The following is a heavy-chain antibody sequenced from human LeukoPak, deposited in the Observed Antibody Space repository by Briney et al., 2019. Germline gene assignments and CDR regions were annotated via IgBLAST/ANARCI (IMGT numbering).Heavy chain of an antibody. J-gene: IGHJ3*02. CDR2: IYSGGST. V-gene: IGHV3-66*01. D-gene: IGHD3-22*01. CDR3: ARTYYYDSSGYYYDGAFDI. Sequence: GGSLRLSCAASGFTVSSNYMSWVRQAPGKGLEWVSVIYSGGSTYHADSVKGRFTISRDNSKNTLYLQMNSLRAEDTAVYYCARTYYYDSSGYYYDGAFDIWGQGTMVTVSS. CDR1: GFTVSSNY.